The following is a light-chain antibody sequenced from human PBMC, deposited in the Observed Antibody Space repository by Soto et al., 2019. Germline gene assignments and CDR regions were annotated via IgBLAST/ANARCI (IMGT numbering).Light chain of an antibody. V-gene: IGLV2-23*01. Sequence: QSALTQPASVSGSPGQSIAISCTGTSSDVGAYDYVSWYQQFPGKPPKLVIYEGTKRPSGVSNRLSGSKSGNTASLTISGLQAEDEGDYYCCLYSGSTVIFGGGTKLTVL. CDR3: CLYSGSTVI. J-gene: IGLJ2*01. CDR1: SSDVGAYDY. CDR2: EGT.